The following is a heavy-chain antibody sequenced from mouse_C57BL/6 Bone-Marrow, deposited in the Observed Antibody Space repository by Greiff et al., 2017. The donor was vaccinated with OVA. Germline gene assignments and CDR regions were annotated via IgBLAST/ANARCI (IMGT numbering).Heavy chain of an antibody. D-gene: IGHD1-2*01. J-gene: IGHJ3*01. CDR3: ARINTTPWFAY. CDR1: GYTFTDYY. CDR2: INPYNGGT. V-gene: IGHV1-19*01. Sequence: EVQLQQSGPVLVKPGASVKMSCKASGYTFTDYYMNWVKQSHGKSLEWIGVINPYNGGTSYSQKFKGKATLTVDKSSSTAYMELNSLTSEDSAVYYCARINTTPWFAYWGQGTLVTVSA.